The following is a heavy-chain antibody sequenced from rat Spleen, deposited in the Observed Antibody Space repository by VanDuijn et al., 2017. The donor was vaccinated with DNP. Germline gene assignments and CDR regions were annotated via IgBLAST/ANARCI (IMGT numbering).Heavy chain of an antibody. D-gene: IGHD1-11*01. Sequence: EVQLVESGGGLVQPGRSMKLSCAASGFTFSNYDMAWVRQAPKKGLEWVATISYAGGSTYHGDSVKGRFTISRDNAESTLYLQMNSLRSEDMASYFCARHGRRVFDYWGQGTLVTVSS. V-gene: IGHV5-22*01. CDR1: GFTFSNYD. CDR2: ISYAGGST. J-gene: IGHJ3*01. CDR3: ARHGRRVFDY.